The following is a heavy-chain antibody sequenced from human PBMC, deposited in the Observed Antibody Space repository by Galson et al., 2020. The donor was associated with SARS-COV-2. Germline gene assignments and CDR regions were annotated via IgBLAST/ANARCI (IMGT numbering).Heavy chain of an antibody. CDR3: AAAYDSSGYYYGFDY. D-gene: IGHD3-22*01. Sequence: KIGESLKISCKGSGYSFTSYWIGWVRQMPGKGLEWMGIIYPGDSDTRYSPSFQGQVTISADKSISTAYLQWSSLKASDTAMYYCAAAYDSSGYYYGFDYWGQGTLVTVSS. CDR2: IYPGDSDT. CDR1: GYSFTSYW. V-gene: IGHV5-51*01. J-gene: IGHJ4*02.